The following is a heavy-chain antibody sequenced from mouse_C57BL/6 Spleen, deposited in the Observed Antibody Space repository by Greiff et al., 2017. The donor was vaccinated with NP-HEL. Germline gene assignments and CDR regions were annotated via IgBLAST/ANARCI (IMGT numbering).Heavy chain of an antibody. CDR2: IYPSDSET. V-gene: IGHV1-61*01. Sequence: QVQLQQPGAELVRPGSSVKLSCKASGYTFTSYWMDWVKQRPGQGLEWIGNIYPSDSETHYNQKFKDKATFTVDKSSRTAYMQLSSLTSEDSAVYYCARTSSPPFDYWGQGTTLTVSS. CDR3: ARTSSPPFDY. J-gene: IGHJ2*01. CDR1: GYTFTSYW.